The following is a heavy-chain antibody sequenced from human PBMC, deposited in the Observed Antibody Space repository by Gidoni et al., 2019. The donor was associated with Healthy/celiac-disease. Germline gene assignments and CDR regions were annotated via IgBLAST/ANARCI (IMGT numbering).Heavy chain of an antibody. CDR1: GFTFSSYA. CDR3: ARDGGYFDPNISYFDY. V-gene: IGHV3-30-3*01. D-gene: IGHD3-9*01. J-gene: IGHJ4*02. Sequence: QVQLVESGGGVVQPGRSLRLSCAASGFTFSSYAMHWVRQAPGKGLEWVAVISYDGSNKYYADSVKGRFTISRDNSKNTLYLQMNSLRAEDTAVYYCARDGGYFDPNISYFDYWGQGTLVTVSS. CDR2: ISYDGSNK.